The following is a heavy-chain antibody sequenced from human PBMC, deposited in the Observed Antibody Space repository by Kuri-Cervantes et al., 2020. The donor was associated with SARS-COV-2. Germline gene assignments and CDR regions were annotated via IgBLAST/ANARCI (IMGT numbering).Heavy chain of an antibody. J-gene: IGHJ4*02. CDR1: GFTFSSYE. CDR2: ISSSCSTI. V-gene: IGHV3-48*03. Sequence: GGSLRLSCTASGFTFSSYEMNWVRQAPGKGLEWVSYISSSCSTIYYADSVKGRFTISRDNAKNSLYLQMNSLRAEDTAVYYCARELLLDYWGQGTLVTVSS. D-gene: IGHD2-21*01. CDR3: ARELLLDY.